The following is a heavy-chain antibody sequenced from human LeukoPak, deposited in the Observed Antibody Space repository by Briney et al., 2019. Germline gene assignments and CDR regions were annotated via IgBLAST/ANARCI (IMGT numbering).Heavy chain of an antibody. CDR3: ARRPVAGTFDYFDY. Sequence: GGSLRLSCAASGFTFSSYAMHWVRQAPGKGLEWVAVISYDGSNKYYADSVKGRFTISRDNSKNTLYLQMNSLRAEDTAVYYCARRPVAGTFDYFDYWGHGTLVTVSS. D-gene: IGHD6-19*01. CDR1: GFTFSSYA. CDR2: ISYDGSNK. J-gene: IGHJ4*01. V-gene: IGHV3-30*04.